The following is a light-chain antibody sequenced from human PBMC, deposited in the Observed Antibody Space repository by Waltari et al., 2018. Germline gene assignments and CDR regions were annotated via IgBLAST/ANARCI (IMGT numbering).Light chain of an antibody. CDR2: KAS. J-gene: IGKJ4*01. CDR3: QEYDSLPVT. Sequence: DLQMTQSPSTLSASVGARVNITRRASQSVKNNMACYQQKTGKAPKVLIHKASRLESGVPSRFSGSGFGTEFILSISSLQPDDFATYYCQEYDSLPVTFGGGTKVEIK. CDR1: QSVKNN. V-gene: IGKV1-5*03.